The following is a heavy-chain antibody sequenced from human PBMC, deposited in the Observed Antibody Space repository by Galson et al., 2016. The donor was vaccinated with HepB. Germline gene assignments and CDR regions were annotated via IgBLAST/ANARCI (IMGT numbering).Heavy chain of an antibody. CDR2: IIPLFGTS. J-gene: IGHJ4*02. D-gene: IGHD1-26*01. Sequence: SVKVSCKASGGTFTTYPISWVRQAPGQGLEWMGGIIPLFGTSNYAQKFQGRVTITADASTSAAYMELSSLRSEDTAVYYCARAHWENSGIYYFDYWGQGTLVTVSS. CDR3: ARAHWENSGIYYFDY. V-gene: IGHV1-69*13. CDR1: GGTFTTYP.